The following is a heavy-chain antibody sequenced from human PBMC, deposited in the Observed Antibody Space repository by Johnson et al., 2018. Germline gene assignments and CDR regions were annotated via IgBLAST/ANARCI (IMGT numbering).Heavy chain of an antibody. CDR1: GFTFSSYA. Sequence: QVQLVESGGGVVQPGRSLRLSCAASGFTFSSYAMHWVRQAPGKGLEWVAVISYDGSNKYYADSVKGRFPISRDNSKNTLYLQMNSLRAEDTAVYYCAKNYDSSCYYHDAFDIWGQGTMVTVSS. V-gene: IGHV3-30-3*02. D-gene: IGHD3-22*01. CDR3: AKNYDSSCYYHDAFDI. CDR2: ISYDGSNK. J-gene: IGHJ3*02.